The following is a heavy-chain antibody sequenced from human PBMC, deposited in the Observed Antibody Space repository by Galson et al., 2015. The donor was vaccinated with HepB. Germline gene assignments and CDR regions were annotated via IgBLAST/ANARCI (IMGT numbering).Heavy chain of an antibody. CDR3: ARRRHQLLDVYYYYYMDV. Sequence: QSGAEVKKPGESLKISCQGSGYSFSSDWIAWVRQKPGKGLEWMGSIYPDDSNTKYGPSFQGQVTISADKSISTAYLQWNSLKASDTAMYYCARRRHQLLDVYYYYYMDVWGKGTTVTVSS. CDR2: IYPDDSNT. V-gene: IGHV5-51*01. D-gene: IGHD2-2*01. J-gene: IGHJ6*03. CDR1: GYSFSSDW.